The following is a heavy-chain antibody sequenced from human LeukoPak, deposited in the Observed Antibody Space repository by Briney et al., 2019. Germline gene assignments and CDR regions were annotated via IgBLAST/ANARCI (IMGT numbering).Heavy chain of an antibody. D-gene: IGHD3-3*01. Sequence: ASVKVSCKASGGTFSSYAISWVRQAPGQGLEWMGGIIPIFGTANYAQKFQGRVTITTDESTSTAYMELSSLGSEDTAVYYCARGFWSGTNGFDYWGQGTLVTVSS. CDR3: ARGFWSGTNGFDY. J-gene: IGHJ4*02. V-gene: IGHV1-69*05. CDR2: IIPIFGTA. CDR1: GGTFSSYA.